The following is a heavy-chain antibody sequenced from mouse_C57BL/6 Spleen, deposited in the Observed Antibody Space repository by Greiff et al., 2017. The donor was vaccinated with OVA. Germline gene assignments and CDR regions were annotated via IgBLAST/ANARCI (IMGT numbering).Heavy chain of an antibody. V-gene: IGHV1-76*01. CDR2: IYPGSGNT. D-gene: IGHD1-1*01. Sequence: VQLQQSGAELVRPGASVKLSCKASGYTFTDYYINWVKQRPGQGLEWIARIYPGSGNTYYNEKFKGKATLTAEKSSSTAYMQLSSLTSEDSAVYFCARNYYYGSSYGAMDYWGQGTSVTVSS. J-gene: IGHJ4*01. CDR3: ARNYYYGSSYGAMDY. CDR1: GYTFTDYY.